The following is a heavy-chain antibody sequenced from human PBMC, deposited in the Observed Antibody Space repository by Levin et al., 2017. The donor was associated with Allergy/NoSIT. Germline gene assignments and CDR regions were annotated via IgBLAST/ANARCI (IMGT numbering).Heavy chain of an antibody. Sequence: LRLSCAASGFTFSTYAMHWVRQAPGKGLEWVAAISHDGNTKNYGDSVKGRFTISRDNSKNTLYLQMNSLRPEDTAVFYCARDKWVPAADDKYDYWGQGTLVTVSS. CDR3: ARDKWVPAADDKYDY. CDR2: ISHDGNTK. CDR1: GFTFSTYA. V-gene: IGHV3-30-3*01. D-gene: IGHD2-2*01. J-gene: IGHJ4*02.